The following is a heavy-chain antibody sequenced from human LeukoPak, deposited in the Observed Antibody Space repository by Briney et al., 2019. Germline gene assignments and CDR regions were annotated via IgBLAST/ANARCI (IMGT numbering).Heavy chain of an antibody. V-gene: IGHV1-2*02. CDR2: INPNSGVT. CDR3: SREDY. Sequence: GASVKVSCKASGYTVTSYYMHWVRQAPGQGLEWVGWINPNSGVTNYAQKFQGRVSMTSDTSISTVYMELSRLRSDDTAVYYCSREDYWGQGTLVTVSS. CDR1: GYTVTSYY. J-gene: IGHJ4*02.